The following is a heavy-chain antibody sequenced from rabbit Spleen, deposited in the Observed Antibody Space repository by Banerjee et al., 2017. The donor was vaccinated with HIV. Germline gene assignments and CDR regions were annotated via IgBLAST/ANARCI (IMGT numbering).Heavy chain of an antibody. D-gene: IGHD3-3*01. V-gene: IGHV1S40*01. Sequence: QSLEESGGDLVQPGASLTLTCTASGFSFSSSYYMCWVRQAPGKGLEWIACIYVGSSDNTYYASWAKGRFTISKTSTTVTLQMTSLTTADTATYFCARCIIGPWSFNLWGPGTLVTVS. CDR1: GFSFSSSYY. CDR3: ARCIIGPWSFNL. J-gene: IGHJ4*01. CDR2: IYVGSSDNT.